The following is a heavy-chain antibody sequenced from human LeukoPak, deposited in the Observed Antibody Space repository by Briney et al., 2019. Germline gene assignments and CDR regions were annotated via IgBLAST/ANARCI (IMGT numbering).Heavy chain of an antibody. CDR3: ARGEKPYDY. CDR1: GGIFSNYG. CDR2: INAYNGNT. J-gene: IGHJ4*02. Sequence: GASVKVSCKASGGIFSNYGINWVRQAPGQGLEWMGWINAYNGNTNDAQKFQGRVTMTTDTSTSTAYMELRSLRSDDTAVYYCARGEKPYDYWGQGTLVSVSS. V-gene: IGHV1-18*01. D-gene: IGHD1-26*01.